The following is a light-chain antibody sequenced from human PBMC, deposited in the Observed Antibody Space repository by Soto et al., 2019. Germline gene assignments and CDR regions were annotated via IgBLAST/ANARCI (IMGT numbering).Light chain of an antibody. CDR1: SSDVGGYNY. CDR3: SSNTSSSTSYV. CDR2: EVS. J-gene: IGLJ1*01. V-gene: IGLV2-14*01. Sequence: QSALTQPASVSGSPGQSITISCTGTSSDVGGYNYVSWYQQHPGKAPKLMIYEVSNRPSGVSNRFSGSKSGNTASLTISGLQAEDEADYYCSSNTSSSTSYVFGTGTKVTV.